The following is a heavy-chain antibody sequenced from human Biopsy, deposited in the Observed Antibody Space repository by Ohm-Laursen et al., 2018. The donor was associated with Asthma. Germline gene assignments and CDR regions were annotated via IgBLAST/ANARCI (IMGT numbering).Heavy chain of an antibody. J-gene: IGHJ4*02. CDR2: ISYDGNHK. CDR1: GFMFRSFG. Sequence: SLRLSCSASGFMFRSFGMHWVRQAPGKGLEWVAVISYDGNHKFYEDSVKGRFTISRDNSKNTLYLQMNSLRTEDTAVYYCTKRRGYSGHDNDYWGQGTLVIVSS. D-gene: IGHD5-12*01. CDR3: TKRRGYSGHDNDY. V-gene: IGHV3-30*18.